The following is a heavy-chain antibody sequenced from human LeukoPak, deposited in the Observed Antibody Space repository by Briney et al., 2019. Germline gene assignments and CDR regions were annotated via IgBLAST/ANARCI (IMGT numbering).Heavy chain of an antibody. Sequence: ASVKVSCKASGYTFTGYYMHWVRQAPGQGLEWMGWINANSGVTNYAQKFQGRVTMTRDTPISTAYMERSGLRSDDRAMSYGARKPPRRIFLYWGKEPLVTVST. V-gene: IGHV1-2*02. J-gene: IGHJ4*02. D-gene: IGHD3-9*01. CDR3: ARKPPRRIFLY. CDR2: INANSGVT. CDR1: GYTFTGYY.